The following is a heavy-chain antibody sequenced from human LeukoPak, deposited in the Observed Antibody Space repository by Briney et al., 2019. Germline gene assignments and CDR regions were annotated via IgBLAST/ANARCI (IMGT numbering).Heavy chain of an antibody. CDR3: AKDGYRGYSYGFHYYYMDV. D-gene: IGHD5-18*01. CDR2: IRYDGGNK. V-gene: IGHV3-30*02. Sequence: GGSLRLSCAASGFTFSSYGMHWVRQAPGKGLEWVAFIRYDGGNKYYADSVKGRFTISRDNSKNTLYLQMNSLRAEDTAVYYCAKDGYRGYSYGFHYYYMDVWGKGTTVTISS. J-gene: IGHJ6*03. CDR1: GFTFSSYG.